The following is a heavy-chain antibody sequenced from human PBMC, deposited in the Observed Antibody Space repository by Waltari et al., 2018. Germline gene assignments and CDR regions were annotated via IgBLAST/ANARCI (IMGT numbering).Heavy chain of an antibody. CDR2: ISSSGSTI. CDR3: ARRHPKLPGGAFDI. J-gene: IGHJ2*01. CDR1: GFTFSSFW. Sequence: EVQLVESGGGLVQHGGSLRLSCAASGFTFSSFWMSWVRPAPGKGLEWVSYISSSGSTIYYADSVKGRFTISRDNAKNSLYLQMNSLRAEDTAVYYCARRHPKLPGGAFDIWGRGTLVTVSS. V-gene: IGHV3-48*04. D-gene: IGHD2-8*02.